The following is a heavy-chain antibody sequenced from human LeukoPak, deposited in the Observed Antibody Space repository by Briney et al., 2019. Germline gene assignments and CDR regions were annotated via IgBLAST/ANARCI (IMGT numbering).Heavy chain of an antibody. CDR2: IYYGGST. CDR3: AGQGRPGFASGY. V-gene: IGHV4-39*01. CDR1: GGSTSSSSYY. D-gene: IGHD3-10*01. Sequence: SETLSLTCTVSGGSTSSSSYYWGWIRQPPGKGLEWIGSIYYGGSTFYNPSLKSRVTISVDTSKNQFSLKLSSVAAADTAVYYCAGQGRPGFASGYWGQGTLVTVSS. J-gene: IGHJ4*02.